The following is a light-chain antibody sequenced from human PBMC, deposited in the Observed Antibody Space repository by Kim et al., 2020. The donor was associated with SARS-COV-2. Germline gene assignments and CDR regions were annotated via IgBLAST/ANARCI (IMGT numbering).Light chain of an antibody. Sequence: APGKTARITCGGDSIGSKSVHWYQQKPGQAPALLLYYDSDRPSGIPERFSGSNSGNTATLTVSRVEAGDEADYYCQVWDSSSDHPVFGGGTQLTVL. CDR3: QVWDSSSDHPV. J-gene: IGLJ3*02. CDR2: YDS. V-gene: IGLV3-21*04. CDR1: SIGSKS.